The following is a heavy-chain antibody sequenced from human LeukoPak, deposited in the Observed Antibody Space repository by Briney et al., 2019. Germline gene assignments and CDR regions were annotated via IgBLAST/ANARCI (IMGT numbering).Heavy chain of an antibody. J-gene: IGHJ4*02. CDR3: AREIYGRFDN. V-gene: IGHV1-18*01. Sequence: ASVKVSCKASGYTFTNYGISWVRQAPGQGLEWMGWISAYNGDTNYAQNLQGRVTMTIDTSTSTAYMDLSSLRSDDTAVYYCAREIYGRFDNWGQGTLVTVSS. CDR1: GYTFTNYG. D-gene: IGHD2-15*01. CDR2: ISAYNGDT.